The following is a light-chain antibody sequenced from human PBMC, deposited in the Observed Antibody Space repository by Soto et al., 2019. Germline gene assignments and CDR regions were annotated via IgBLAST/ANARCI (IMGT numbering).Light chain of an antibody. CDR3: SSYTSTTTRV. CDR1: SSDVGGYNY. CDR2: EVS. J-gene: IGLJ1*01. Sequence: QSALTQPASVSGSPGQSITISCTGTSSDVGGYNYVSWYQQHPGKGPKLMIYEVSNRPSGVSNRFSGSKSGNTATLTISGLQAEDEADYYSSSYTSTTTRVFATGTKVTVL. V-gene: IGLV2-14*03.